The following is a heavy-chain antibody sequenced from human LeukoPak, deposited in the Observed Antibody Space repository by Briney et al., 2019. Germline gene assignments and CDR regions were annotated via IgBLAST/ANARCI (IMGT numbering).Heavy chain of an antibody. CDR1: GFTFNSYA. V-gene: IGHV3-7*05. Sequence: PGGSLRLSCAASGFTFNSYAMHWVRQAPGRGLEWVANIDQSGGRNNYVDSVKGRFTISRDNAKNSLFLEMSSLRADDTAVYFCARDVEGGTFDIWGQGTTVTVSS. D-gene: IGHD3-16*01. CDR2: IDQSGGRN. J-gene: IGHJ3*02. CDR3: ARDVEGGTFDI.